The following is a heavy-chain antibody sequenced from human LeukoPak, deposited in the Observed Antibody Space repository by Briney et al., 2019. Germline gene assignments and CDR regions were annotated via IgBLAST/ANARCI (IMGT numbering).Heavy chain of an antibody. CDR3: AKRSDYYVDY. Sequence: GGSLRLSCAASGFTFNTHVMSWVRQAPGKGLEWVSTISGSGGNTFYADSVKGRFTISRDNSKNTLYLQMNSLRAEDTAVYYCAKRSDYYVDYWGQGTLVTVSS. D-gene: IGHD3-22*01. J-gene: IGHJ4*02. CDR2: ISGSGGNT. V-gene: IGHV3-23*01. CDR1: GFTFNTHV.